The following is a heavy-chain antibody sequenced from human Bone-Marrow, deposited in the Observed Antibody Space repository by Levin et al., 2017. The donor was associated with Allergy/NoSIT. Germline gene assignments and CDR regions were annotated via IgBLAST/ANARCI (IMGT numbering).Heavy chain of an antibody. J-gene: IGHJ6*02. Sequence: RPGGSLRLSCAASGLSFSNYDMNWVRQAPGKGLEWVSSISGGSSRIYYADSVKGRFTISRDNAKNSLYLQMNSLRVEDTAVYYCASWAMFYYDGSDCDYFYYRMDVWGQGTTVTVSS. CDR3: ASWAMFYYDGSDCDYFYYRMDV. V-gene: IGHV3-21*06. D-gene: IGHD3-16*01. CDR2: ISGGSSRI. CDR1: GLSFSNYD.